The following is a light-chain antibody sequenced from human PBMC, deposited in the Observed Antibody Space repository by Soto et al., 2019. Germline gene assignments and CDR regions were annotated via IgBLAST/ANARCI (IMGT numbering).Light chain of an antibody. J-gene: IGLJ3*02. CDR2: DNN. CDR3: ATWDSSLSGGV. Sequence: QSVLTQPPSVSSASGLTVTISCSGSTSNIGNNYVSWYQQLPGTAPKLLIYDNNRRPSGIPDRFSASKSGTSATLGITGPQTGAEADYYCATWDSSLSGGVFGGGTKLTVL. V-gene: IGLV1-51*01. CDR1: TSNIGNNY.